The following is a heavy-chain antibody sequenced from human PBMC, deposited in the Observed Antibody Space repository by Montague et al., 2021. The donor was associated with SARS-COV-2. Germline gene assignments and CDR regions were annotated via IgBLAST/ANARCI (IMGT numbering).Heavy chain of an antibody. J-gene: IGHJ3*02. V-gene: IGHV4-59*08. CDR3: ARRGQSTMVRGVIISVLDI. CDR2: IYYSGST. D-gene: IGHD3-10*01. Sequence: SETLSLTCTVSGGSISSYYWSWIRQPPGKGLEWIGYIYYSGSTDXXPSLKSRVTISVDTSKNQFPLKLSSVTAADTAVYYCARRGQSTMVRGVIISVLDIWGQGTMVTVSS. CDR1: GGSISSYY.